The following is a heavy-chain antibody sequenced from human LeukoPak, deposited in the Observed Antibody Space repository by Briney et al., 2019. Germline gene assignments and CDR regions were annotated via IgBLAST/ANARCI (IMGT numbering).Heavy chain of an antibody. Sequence: ASVKVSCKASGYSFTNYDINWGRQATGQGLEWLGWMNPKSGDTGYSQKCQGRVFISRDTSINPAYMGLCSVTAADPSVYYCAKARNYYDSSDNYYEGDAFDIWGQGTMVTVSS. V-gene: IGHV1-8*03. CDR2: MNPKSGDT. CDR1: GYSFTNYD. D-gene: IGHD3-22*01. CDR3: AKARNYYDSSDNYYEGDAFDI. J-gene: IGHJ3*02.